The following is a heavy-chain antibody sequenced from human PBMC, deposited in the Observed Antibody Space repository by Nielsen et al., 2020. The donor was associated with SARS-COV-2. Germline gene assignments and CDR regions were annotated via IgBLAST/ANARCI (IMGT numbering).Heavy chain of an antibody. CDR1: GFNIRGYW. CDR2: IKLDGSEK. J-gene: IGHJ4*02. V-gene: IGHV3-7*01. D-gene: IGHD4-17*01. Sequence: GESLKISCVVSGFNIRGYWMTWVRQAPGKGLEWVGNIKLDGSEKYYVDSVKGRFTISRDNARNTLYLQMNSLRGEDTAVYYCARVGFYGDPEYLDYWGPGTLVTVSS. CDR3: ARVGFYGDPEYLDY.